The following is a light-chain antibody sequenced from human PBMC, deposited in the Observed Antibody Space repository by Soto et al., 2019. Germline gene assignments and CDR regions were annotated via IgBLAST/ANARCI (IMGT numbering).Light chain of an antibody. CDR3: QQYNNWPPIT. CDR2: GAS. CDR1: QSVSGF. Sequence: EIVLTQSPATLSLFPGERATLSCRTSQSVSGFLAWYQQKPGQAPRLLIYGASTRATGIPARFSGSGSGTEFTLTISSLQSEDFAVYYCQQYNNWPPITFGQGTRLEIK. V-gene: IGKV3-15*01. J-gene: IGKJ5*01.